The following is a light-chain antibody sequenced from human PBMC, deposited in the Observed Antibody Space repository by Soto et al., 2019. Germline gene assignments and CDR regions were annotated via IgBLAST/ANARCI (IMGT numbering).Light chain of an antibody. CDR1: QTVGTY. V-gene: IGKV3-11*01. Sequence: EIELTQFPATLSLSPGETATLSCRASQTVGTYLAWYQQKPGQAPRLLISDASNRATGVPARFSGSGSGTDFTLTISSLEPEDFAVYFCQQRNNWPRITFGQGTRLEIK. CDR2: DAS. J-gene: IGKJ5*01. CDR3: QQRNNWPRIT.